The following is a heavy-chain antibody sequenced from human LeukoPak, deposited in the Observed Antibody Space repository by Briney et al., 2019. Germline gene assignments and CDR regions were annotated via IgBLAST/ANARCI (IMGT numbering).Heavy chain of an antibody. J-gene: IGHJ6*03. Sequence: ASVKVSCKTPGGTFSSYAVNWVRQAPGQGLDWMGRIIPSVGLTTYAQKFQARVAITTDESTSTAYMELSSLRSEDTAVYYCARVTVPAAIVENYYYYMDVWGKGTTVTVSS. D-gene: IGHD2-2*02. V-gene: IGHV1-69*04. CDR2: IIPSVGLT. CDR1: GGTFSSYA. CDR3: ARVTVPAAIVENYYYYMDV.